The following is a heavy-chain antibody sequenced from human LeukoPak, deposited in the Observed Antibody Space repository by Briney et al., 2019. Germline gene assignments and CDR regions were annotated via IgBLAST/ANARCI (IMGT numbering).Heavy chain of an antibody. Sequence: GGSLRLSCGASGFTVSTNYMSWVRQAPGKGLEWVSIIYSGGSTYYADSVKGRFTISRDNSKNTLYLQMNSLRAEDTAVYYCARPLGCFSAGCPYDAFDIWGHGTMVTVSS. CDR1: GFTVSTNY. CDR2: IYSGGST. CDR3: ARPLGCFSAGCPYDAFDI. D-gene: IGHD2-15*01. V-gene: IGHV3-66*04. J-gene: IGHJ3*02.